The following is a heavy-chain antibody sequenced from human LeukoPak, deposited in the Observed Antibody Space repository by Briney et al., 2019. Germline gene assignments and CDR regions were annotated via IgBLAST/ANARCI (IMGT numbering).Heavy chain of an antibody. D-gene: IGHD1-26*01. J-gene: IGHJ4*02. V-gene: IGHV4-39*07. Sequence: SETLSLTCTVSGDSISSSSSYWGWIRQPPGKGLEWIGSMWFGATTSYDPSLKSRVTISVDPSKNQFSLKLSSVTAADTALYYCARGRRGSYFQDYWGQGTLVTVSS. CDR2: MWFGATT. CDR1: GDSISSSSSY. CDR3: ARGRRGSYFQDY.